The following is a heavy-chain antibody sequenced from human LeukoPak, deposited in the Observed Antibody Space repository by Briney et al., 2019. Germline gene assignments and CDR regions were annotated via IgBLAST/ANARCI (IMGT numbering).Heavy chain of an antibody. Sequence: GGSLRLSCAASGFTFDDYAMHWVRQAPGKGLEWVSDISWNSGSIGYADSVKGRFTISRDNAKNSLYLQMNSLRAEDTALYYCAKAKSGSYYVAFDIWGQGTMVTVSS. V-gene: IGHV3-9*01. CDR3: AKAKSGSYYVAFDI. J-gene: IGHJ3*02. D-gene: IGHD1-26*01. CDR1: GFTFDDYA. CDR2: ISWNSGSI.